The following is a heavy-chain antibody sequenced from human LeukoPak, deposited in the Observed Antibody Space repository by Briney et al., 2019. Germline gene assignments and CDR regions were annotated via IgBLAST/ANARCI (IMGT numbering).Heavy chain of an antibody. J-gene: IGHJ4*02. CDR3: AREPYYYDSSGYQPRDYFDY. V-gene: IGHV4-39*07. Sequence: SETLSLTCTVSGGSISSSAYHWGWIRQPPGKGLEWIGSIHIGGSTYYNPSLKSRVTISVDTSKNQFSLKLSSVTAADTAVYYCAREPYYYDSSGYQPRDYFDYWGQGTLVTVSS. CDR2: IHIGGST. CDR1: GGSISSSAYH. D-gene: IGHD3-22*01.